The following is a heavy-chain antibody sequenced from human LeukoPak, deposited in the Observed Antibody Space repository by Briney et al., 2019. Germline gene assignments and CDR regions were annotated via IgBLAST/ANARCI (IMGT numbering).Heavy chain of an antibody. CDR3: ANDYGDYVVGFDI. V-gene: IGHV3-23*01. D-gene: IGHD4-17*01. J-gene: IGHJ3*02. Sequence: PGGSLRLSCAASGFTFSSYAMSWVRQAPGKGLEWVSAVSGSGDSTYYGDSVKGRFTISRDNSKNTLYLQMNSLRAEDTAVYYCANDYGDYVVGFDIWGQGTMVTVSS. CDR2: VSGSGDST. CDR1: GFTFSSYA.